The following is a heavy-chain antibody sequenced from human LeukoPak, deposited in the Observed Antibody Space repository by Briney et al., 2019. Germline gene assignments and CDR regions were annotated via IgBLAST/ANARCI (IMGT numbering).Heavy chain of an antibody. D-gene: IGHD1-26*01. CDR2: INPNSGGT. V-gene: IGHV1-2*02. J-gene: IGHJ6*02. Sequence: GASVKVSCKASGYTFTGYYMHWVRQAPGQGLEWMGWINPNSGGTNYAQKFQGRVTMTRDTSINTAYMELSRLRSDDTAVYYCARDPGSYFYYYYGMDVWGQGTTVTVSS. CDR3: ARDPGSYFYYYYGMDV. CDR1: GYTFTGYY.